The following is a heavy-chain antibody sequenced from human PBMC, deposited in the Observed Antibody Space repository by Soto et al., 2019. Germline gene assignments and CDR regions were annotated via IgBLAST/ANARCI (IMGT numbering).Heavy chain of an antibody. V-gene: IGHV3-21*01. J-gene: IGHJ4*02. CDR1: GFTFSSYS. CDR3: ARDQPGYSYGYGLGY. D-gene: IGHD5-18*01. CDR2: ISSSSSYI. Sequence: EVQLVESGGGLVKPGGSLRLSCAASGFTFSSYSMNWVRQDPGKGLEWVSSISSSSSYIYYADSVKGRFTISRDNAKNSLYLQMNSLRAEDTAVYYFARDQPGYSYGYGLGYWGQGTLVTVSS.